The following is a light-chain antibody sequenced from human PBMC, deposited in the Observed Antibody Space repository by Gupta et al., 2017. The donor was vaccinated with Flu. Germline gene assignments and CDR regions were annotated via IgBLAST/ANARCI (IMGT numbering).Light chain of an antibody. J-gene: IGLJ2*01. CDR1: TSDIGTYHY. V-gene: IGLV2-11*01. CDR3: GSYGDIYH. CDR2: DVS. Sequence: QSSLTQPRSVSGSPGQSVAISCHGTTSDIGTYHYVSWYQQHPGKAPTLMIYDVSKRPAGVPDRFSGSKSGTTASLTISGRQAEDEDDYYCGSYGDIYHFGGGTKLTVL.